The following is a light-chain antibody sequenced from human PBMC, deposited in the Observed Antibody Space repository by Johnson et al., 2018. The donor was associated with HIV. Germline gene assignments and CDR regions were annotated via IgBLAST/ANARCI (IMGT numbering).Light chain of an antibody. CDR1: SSNIGSNF. J-gene: IGLJ1*01. V-gene: IGLV1-51*01. CDR2: DNN. CDR3: GTWDPSLSAGEV. Sequence: QSVLTQPPSVSAAPGQKVTISCSGSSSNIGSNFVSWYQQLPGKAPKLLIYDNNKRPSGIPDRFSGSKSGTSATLGITGLQTGDEADYYCGTWDPSLSAGEVFGTGTKVTVL.